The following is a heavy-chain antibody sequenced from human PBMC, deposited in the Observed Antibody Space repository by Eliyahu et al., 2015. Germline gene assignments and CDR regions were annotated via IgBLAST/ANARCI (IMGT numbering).Heavy chain of an antibody. CDR1: GFTFXSFG. CDR2: LSKTGHT. D-gene: IGHD2-15*01. Sequence: QLLESGGGLVQPGGSLRLSCAASGFTFXSFGXGWVRRAPGRGLEWVXSLSKTGHTFYADSVEGRFTISRDTSKNTLYLQMNSLRDGDTAVYSCAKGGEGYCSGGTCYLNYFDYWGQGTLVTVSS. J-gene: IGHJ4*02. CDR3: AKGGEGYCSGGTCYLNYFDY. V-gene: IGHV3-23*01.